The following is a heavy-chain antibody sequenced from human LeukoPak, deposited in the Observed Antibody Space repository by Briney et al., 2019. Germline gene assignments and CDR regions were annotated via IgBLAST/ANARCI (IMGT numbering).Heavy chain of an antibody. Sequence: SETLSLTCAVYGGSFSGYYWSWIRQPPGKGLEWIGEINHSGSTNYNPSLKSRVTISVDTSKNQFSLKLSSVTAADTAVYYCARDRGELWGQGTLVTVSS. CDR3: ARDRGEL. J-gene: IGHJ4*02. V-gene: IGHV4-34*01. D-gene: IGHD3-10*01. CDR1: GGSFSGYY. CDR2: INHSGST.